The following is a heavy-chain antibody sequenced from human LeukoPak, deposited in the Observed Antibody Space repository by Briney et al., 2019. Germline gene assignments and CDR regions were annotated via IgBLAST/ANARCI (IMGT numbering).Heavy chain of an antibody. V-gene: IGHV3-23*01. Sequence: GGSLRLSCAASGFTFSSYGMSWVRQAPGKGLEWVSAIRGSGGSTDYADSVKGRFTISRDNSKNTLYLQMNSLRAEDTAVYYCAKDRRGADYYYMDVWGKGTTVTISS. CDR2: IRGSGGST. J-gene: IGHJ6*03. CDR1: GFTFSSYG. CDR3: AKDRRGADYYYMDV.